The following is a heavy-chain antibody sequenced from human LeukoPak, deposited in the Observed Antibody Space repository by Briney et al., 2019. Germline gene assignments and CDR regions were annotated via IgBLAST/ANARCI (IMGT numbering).Heavy chain of an antibody. CDR3: AREYGGNSRWFDP. D-gene: IGHD4-23*01. V-gene: IGHV4-61*02. J-gene: IGHJ5*02. Sequence: SQTLSLTCTVSGGSISSGSYYWSWIRQPAGKGLEWIGRIYTSGSTNYNPSLKSRVTISVDTSKNQFSLKLSSVTAADTAVYYCAREYGGNSRWFDPWGQGTLVTVSS. CDR2: IYTSGST. CDR1: GGSISSGSYY.